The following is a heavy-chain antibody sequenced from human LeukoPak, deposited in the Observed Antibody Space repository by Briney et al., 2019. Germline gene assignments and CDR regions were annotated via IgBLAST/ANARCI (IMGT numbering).Heavy chain of an antibody. CDR1: GFTLKTFK. V-gene: IGHV3-21*01. J-gene: IGHJ4*02. CDR2: ISSDSTYT. D-gene: IGHD5-24*01. CDR3: ARVRRDGYYFDS. Sequence: PGGSLRLSCVVSGFTLKTFKMNWVRQAPGQGLEWVSSISSDSTYTSYADSVKGRFTISGDSAKNSMYRQMDSLRAEDTAVYYCARVRRDGYYFDSWGQGTLVTVSS.